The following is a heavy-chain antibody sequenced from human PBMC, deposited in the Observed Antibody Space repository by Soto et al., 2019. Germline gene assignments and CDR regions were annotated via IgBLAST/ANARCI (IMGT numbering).Heavy chain of an antibody. CDR1: GFTFSSYG. J-gene: IGHJ6*02. D-gene: IGHD3-10*01. V-gene: IGHV3-33*01. CDR2: IWYDGSNK. Sequence: PGVSLRLSCAASGFTFSSYGMHWVRQAPGKGLEWVAVIWYDGSNKYYADSVKGRFTISRDNSKNTLYLQMNSLRAEDTAVYYCARAYYYGSGSYYNQPRDYYYGMDVWGQGTTVTVSS. CDR3: ARAYYYGSGSYYNQPRDYYYGMDV.